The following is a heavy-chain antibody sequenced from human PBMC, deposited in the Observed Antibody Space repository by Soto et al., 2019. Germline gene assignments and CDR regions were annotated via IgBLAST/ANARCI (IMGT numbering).Heavy chain of an antibody. CDR2: ISGSGGST. D-gene: IGHD4-4*01. Sequence: GGSLRLSCAASGFPFSSYAMSWVRQAPGKGLEWVSAISGSGGSTYYADSVKGRFTISRDNSKNTLYLQMNSLRAEDTAVYYCAKINRPAYSKTPFDYWGQGTLVTVSS. J-gene: IGHJ4*02. V-gene: IGHV3-23*01. CDR3: AKINRPAYSKTPFDY. CDR1: GFPFSSYA.